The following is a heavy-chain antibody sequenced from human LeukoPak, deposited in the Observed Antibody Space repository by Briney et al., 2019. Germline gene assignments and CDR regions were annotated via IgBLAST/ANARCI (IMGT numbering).Heavy chain of an antibody. Sequence: ASVKVSCKASGYTFISYGITWARQAPGQGLEWMGYISSYNGNTNYAQKLQGRVTMTRDMSTSTVYMELSSLRSEDTAVYYCARDGSGGSCYFYWGQGTLVTVSS. J-gene: IGHJ4*02. CDR3: ARDGSGGSCYFY. V-gene: IGHV1-18*01. CDR2: ISSYNGNT. D-gene: IGHD2-15*01. CDR1: GYTFISYG.